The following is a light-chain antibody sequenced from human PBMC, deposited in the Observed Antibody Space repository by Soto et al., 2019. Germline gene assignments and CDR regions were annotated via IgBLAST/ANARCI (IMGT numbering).Light chain of an antibody. J-gene: IGLJ2*01. CDR2: GNS. Sequence: QLVLTQPPSVSGAPGQRVTISCTGSSSNIGAGYDVHWYQQLPGTAPKLLIYGNSNRPSGVPDRFSGSKSGTSASLAITGLQAEDESDYYCQYYDSSLSGVVFGGGKKLTVL. CDR1: SSNIGAGYD. CDR3: QYYDSSLSGVV. V-gene: IGLV1-40*01.